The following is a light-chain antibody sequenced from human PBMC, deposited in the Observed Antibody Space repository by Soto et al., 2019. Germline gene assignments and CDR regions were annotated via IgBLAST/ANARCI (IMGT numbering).Light chain of an antibody. Sequence: EIVMAQFPETLAVSVGERATIKCRSSQSLLHSSDNRNYLTWYQQKPGQPPKLLIYWASTRQSGVPDRFSGSGSGTDFTLTINSLQAEDVAVYYCQQYYSTPWTFGQGTKVEIE. CDR2: WAS. CDR1: QSLLHSSDNRNY. CDR3: QQYYSTPWT. V-gene: IGKV4-1*01. J-gene: IGKJ1*01.